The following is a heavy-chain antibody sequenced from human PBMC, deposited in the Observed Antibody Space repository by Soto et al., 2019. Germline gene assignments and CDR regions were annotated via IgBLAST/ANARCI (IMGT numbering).Heavy chain of an antibody. J-gene: IGHJ6*02. V-gene: IGHV3-15*01. Sequence: EVQLVESGGGLVKPGGSLRLSCAASGFTFSNAWMSWVRQAPGKGLEWVGRIKSKTDGGTTDYAAPVKGRFTISRDDSKNTLYLQMNSLKTEDTAVYYCTTGRLGIFTHYYYGMDVWGQGTTVTVSS. CDR2: IKSKTDGGTT. D-gene: IGHD7-27*01. CDR1: GFTFSNAW. CDR3: TTGRLGIFTHYYYGMDV.